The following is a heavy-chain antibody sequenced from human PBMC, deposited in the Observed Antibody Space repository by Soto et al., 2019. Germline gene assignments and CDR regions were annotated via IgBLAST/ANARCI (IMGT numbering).Heavy chain of an antibody. CDR2: IYHSGST. CDR1: GGSISSGGYS. D-gene: IGHD3-16*02. CDR3: DRDLARSFTDP. V-gene: IGHV4-30-2*01. J-gene: IGHJ5*02. Sequence: PSATLSLTCAVSGGSISSGGYSWSWIRQPPGKGLEWIGYIYHSGSTYYNPSLKSRVTISVDRSKNQFSLKLSSVTAADTAVYYCDRDLARSFTDPWGQGTLVTVSS.